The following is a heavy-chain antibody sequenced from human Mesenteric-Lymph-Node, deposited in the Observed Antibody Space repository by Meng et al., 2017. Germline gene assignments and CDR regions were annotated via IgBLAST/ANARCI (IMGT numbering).Heavy chain of an antibody. D-gene: IGHD3-16*01. V-gene: IGHV1-69*10. Sequence: QVQLVQSGAEVKKPGSLVKVSCKASGGKFTSFVFNWVRQAPGQGLEWMGGIIPILGTTNYAEKFRGRLTISADTSARTAYMELTSLNSDDTAVYYCARLDLGLAHWGQGTLVTVSS. CDR3: ARLDLGLAH. J-gene: IGHJ4*02. CDR1: GGKFTSFV. CDR2: IIPILGTT.